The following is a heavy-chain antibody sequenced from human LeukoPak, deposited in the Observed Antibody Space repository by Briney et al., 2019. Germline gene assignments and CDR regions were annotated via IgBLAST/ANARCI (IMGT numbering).Heavy chain of an antibody. CDR3: ARDRSIAAAAPGDY. V-gene: IGHV1-18*01. D-gene: IGHD6-13*01. CDR1: GYTFTSYG. J-gene: IGHJ4*02. Sequence: ASVKVSCKASGYTFTSYGISWVRQAPGQGLEWMGWISAYNGNTNYAQKLQGSVTMTTDTSTSTAYMELRSLRSDDTAVYYCARDRSIAAAAPGDYWGQGTLVTVSS. CDR2: ISAYNGNT.